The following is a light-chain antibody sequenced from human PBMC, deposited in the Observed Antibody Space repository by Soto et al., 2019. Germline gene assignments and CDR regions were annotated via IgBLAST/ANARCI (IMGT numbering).Light chain of an antibody. V-gene: IGLV2-14*01. CDR2: EVS. CDR1: SSDVGGYNY. Sequence: QSVLTQPASVSGTPGQSITISCTGTSSDVGGYNYVSWYQQHPGKAPRLMIYEVSNRPSGVSNRFSGSKSANTASLTISGLQTEDEADYYCSSYRSGATITFGTGTQATV. CDR3: SSYRSGATIT. J-gene: IGLJ1*01.